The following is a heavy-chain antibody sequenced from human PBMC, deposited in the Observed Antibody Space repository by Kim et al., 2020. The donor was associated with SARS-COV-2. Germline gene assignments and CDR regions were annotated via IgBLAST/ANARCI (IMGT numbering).Heavy chain of an antibody. J-gene: IGHJ6*02. V-gene: IGHV1-2*02. CDR2: INPNSGGT. CDR1: GYTFTGYY. D-gene: IGHD3-16*01. Sequence: ASVKVSCKASGYTFTGYYMHWVRQAPGQGLEWMGWINPNSGGTNYAQKFQGRVTMTRDTSISTAYMELSRLRSDDTAVYYCARVQFVWGAYYYGMDVWGQGTTVTVSS. CDR3: ARVQFVWGAYYYGMDV.